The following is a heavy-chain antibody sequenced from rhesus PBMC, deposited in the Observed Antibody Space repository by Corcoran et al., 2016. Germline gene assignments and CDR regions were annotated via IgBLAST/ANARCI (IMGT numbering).Heavy chain of an antibody. CDR3: ARDEGDYYPLVY. J-gene: IGHJ4*01. CDR1: GGSISDSYR. V-gene: IGHV4S10*01. Sequence: QVQLQESGPGVVKPSETLSLTCAVSGGSISDSYRCSWIRQPPGEGLGRIGYIYGSSTDTNSTPSLKSRVTISKDTSMNQFSLKLSSVTAADPAVYYCARDEGDYYPLVYWGQGVLVTVSS. CDR2: IYGSSTDT. D-gene: IGHD3-34*01.